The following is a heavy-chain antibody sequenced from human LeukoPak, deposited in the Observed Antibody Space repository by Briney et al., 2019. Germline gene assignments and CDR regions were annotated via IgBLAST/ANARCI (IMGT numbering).Heavy chain of an antibody. CDR2: ISWNSGSI. V-gene: IGHV3-9*01. CDR3: AKDMAPRTHYYDSSGYNS. D-gene: IGHD3-22*01. Sequence: PGGSLRLSCAASGFTFDDYAMHWVRQAPGRGLEWVSGISWNSGSIGYADSVKGRFTISRDNAKNSLYLQMNSLRAEDTALYYCAKDMAPRTHYYDSSGYNSWGQGTLVTVSS. CDR1: GFTFDDYA. J-gene: IGHJ4*02.